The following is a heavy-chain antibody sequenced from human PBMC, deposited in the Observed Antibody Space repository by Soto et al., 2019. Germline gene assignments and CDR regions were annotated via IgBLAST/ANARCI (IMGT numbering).Heavy chain of an antibody. CDR1: GFTFRNYW. V-gene: IGHV3-7*05. D-gene: IGHD5-18*01. J-gene: IGHJ6*02. CDR2: INLDGSEK. CDR3: ARDGSTSWYSYDYHGMDV. Sequence: EVQLVESGGGLVQPGGSPRLSCAASGFTFRNYWLSWVRQVPGKGLEWVANINLDGSEKNYVDSVKGRFTISRDNARNSLYLQLSGLRAAETALYYCARDGSTSWYSYDYHGMDVWGQGTTVTVSS.